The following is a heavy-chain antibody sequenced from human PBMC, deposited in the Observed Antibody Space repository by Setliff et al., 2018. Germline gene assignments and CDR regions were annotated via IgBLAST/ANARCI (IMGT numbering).Heavy chain of an antibody. CDR3: AREGISALSCAFDM. CDR1: GDSISSGDYF. V-gene: IGHV4-30-4*08. CDR2: IYHSGSA. Sequence: PSETLSLTCTVSGDSISSGDYFWSWIRQPPGKGLEWIAYIYHSGSAYYNPSLKSRVTMSVDTSKNQFSLKMTSVTAADTAVYYCAREGISALSCAFDMWGQGTMVTVSS. D-gene: IGHD2-15*01. J-gene: IGHJ3*02.